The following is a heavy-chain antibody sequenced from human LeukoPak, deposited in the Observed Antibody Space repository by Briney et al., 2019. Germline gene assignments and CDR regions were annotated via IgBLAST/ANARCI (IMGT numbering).Heavy chain of an antibody. CDR3: ARVSSVGATREFDY. D-gene: IGHD1-26*01. J-gene: IGHJ4*02. CDR2: ISYDGVNK. V-gene: IGHV3-30-3*01. CDR1: GFTFSTYV. Sequence: GRSLRLSCAASGFTFSTYVMHWVRQAPGKGLEWVAVISYDGVNKYYADSVKGRFTISRDDSENTVYLQMNSLRVEDTAVYYCARVSSVGATREFDYWGQGTLVTVSS.